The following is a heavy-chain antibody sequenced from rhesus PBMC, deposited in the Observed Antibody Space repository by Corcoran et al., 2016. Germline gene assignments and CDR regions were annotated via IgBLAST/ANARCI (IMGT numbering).Heavy chain of an antibody. CDR3: ARSGVSDFDY. CDR2: FYGSGEST. CDR1: GASISSYY. V-gene: IGHV4S2*01. D-gene: IGHD3-34*01. J-gene: IGHJ4*01. Sequence: QVQLQESGPGLVRPSEPRPLTCAVSGASISSYYWSWIRQSPGKGLEWIGRFYGSGESTYYNPSLRSRVTISIDTSKNQFSLKLSSVTAADTAMYYCARSGVSDFDYWGQGVLVTVSS.